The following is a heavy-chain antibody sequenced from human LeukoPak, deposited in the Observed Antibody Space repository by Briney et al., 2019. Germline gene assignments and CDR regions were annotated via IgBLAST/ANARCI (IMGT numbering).Heavy chain of an antibody. J-gene: IGHJ4*02. CDR1: GYTFTGYY. CDR2: INPNSGGT. D-gene: IGHD6-19*01. CDR3: ARGEGVAGTEGDC. Sequence: GASVKVSCKASGYTFTGYYMHWVRQAPGQGLEWMGWINPNSGGTNYAQKFQGRVTMTRDTSISTAYMELSRLRSDDTAVYYCARGEGVAGTEGDCWGQGTLVTVSS. V-gene: IGHV1-2*02.